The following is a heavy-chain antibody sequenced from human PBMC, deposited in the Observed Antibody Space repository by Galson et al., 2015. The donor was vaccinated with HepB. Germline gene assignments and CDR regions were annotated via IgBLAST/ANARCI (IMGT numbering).Heavy chain of an antibody. CDR1: GGSISSSSYY. CDR2: IYYSGST. V-gene: IGHV4-39*01. D-gene: IGHD3-9*01. J-gene: IGHJ4*02. CDR3: ARILFLRDILTGYLHSTLFDY. Sequence: SETLSLTCTVSGGSISSSSYYWGWIRQPPGKGLEWIGSIYYSGSTYYNPSLKSRVTISVDTSKNQFSLKLSSVTAADTAVYYCARILFLRDILTGYLHSTLFDYWGRGTLVTVSS.